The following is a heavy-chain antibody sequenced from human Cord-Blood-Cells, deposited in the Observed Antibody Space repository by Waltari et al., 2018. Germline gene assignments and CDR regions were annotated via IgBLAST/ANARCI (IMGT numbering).Heavy chain of an antibody. CDR1: GGTLRSHA. Sequence: QLQLVQSGAEVKKPGSSVMVSGKASGGTLRSHAISSIRQAPGPGLEWRGGIIPIFGTANYAQKFQGRVTITADESTSTAYMELSSLRSEDTAVYYCAREGGLGNAFDIWGQGTMITVSS. CDR3: AREGGLGNAFDI. J-gene: IGHJ3*02. CDR2: IIPIFGTA. V-gene: IGHV1-69*01. D-gene: IGHD3-16*01.